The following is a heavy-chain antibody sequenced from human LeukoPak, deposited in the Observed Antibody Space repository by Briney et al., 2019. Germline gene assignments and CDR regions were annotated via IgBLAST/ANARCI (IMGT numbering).Heavy chain of an antibody. Sequence: SETLSLTCTVSGGSISRYYWSWIRQSPGKGLEWIGYIYRSGTTNYNPALKSRVTMSVDTSKNQFSLKLSSVTAADTAVYYCAREDPQTTVPEGMDVWGQGTTVTVSS. J-gene: IGHJ6*02. V-gene: IGHV4-59*01. D-gene: IGHD4-17*01. CDR2: IYRSGTT. CDR1: GGSISRYY. CDR3: AREDPQTTVPEGMDV.